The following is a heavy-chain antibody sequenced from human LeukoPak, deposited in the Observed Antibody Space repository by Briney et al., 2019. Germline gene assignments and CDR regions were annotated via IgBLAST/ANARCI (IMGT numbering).Heavy chain of an antibody. CDR3: ATEGRYYYGSGSPIAHAFDI. J-gene: IGHJ3*02. Sequence: ASVKVSCKVSGYTLTELSMHWVRQAPGKGLEWMGGFDPEDGETIYAQKFQGRVTMTEDTSTDPAYMELSSLRSEDTAVYYCATEGRYYYGSGSPIAHAFDIWGQGTMVTVSS. V-gene: IGHV1-24*01. CDR2: FDPEDGET. CDR1: GYTLTELS. D-gene: IGHD3-10*01.